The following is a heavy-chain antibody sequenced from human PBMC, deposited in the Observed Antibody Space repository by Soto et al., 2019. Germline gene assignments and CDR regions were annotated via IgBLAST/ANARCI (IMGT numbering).Heavy chain of an antibody. CDR1: GGSISSSNW. V-gene: IGHV3-15*01. CDR2: IKSKTDGGTT. CDR3: TALTVSLDI. Sequence: ETLSLTCAVSGGSISSSNWWSWVRQPPGKGLEWVGRIKSKTDGGTTDYAAPVKGRFTISRDDSKNTLYLQMNSLKTEDTAVYYCTALTVSLDIWGQGTMVTVSS. D-gene: IGHD3-3*01. J-gene: IGHJ3*02.